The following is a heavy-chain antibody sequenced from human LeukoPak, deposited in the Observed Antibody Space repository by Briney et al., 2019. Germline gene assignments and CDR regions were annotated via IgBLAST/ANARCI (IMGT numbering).Heavy chain of an antibody. CDR2: INHSGST. CDR3: ARKLRDGYKGYYFDY. Sequence: SETLSLTCAVYGGSFSGYYWSWIRQPPGKGLEWIGEINHSGSTNYNPSLKSRVTISVDTSKNQFSLNLSSVTAADTAVYYCARKLRDGYKGYYFDYWGQGTLVTVSS. J-gene: IGHJ4*02. CDR1: GGSFSGYY. D-gene: IGHD5-12*01. V-gene: IGHV4-34*01.